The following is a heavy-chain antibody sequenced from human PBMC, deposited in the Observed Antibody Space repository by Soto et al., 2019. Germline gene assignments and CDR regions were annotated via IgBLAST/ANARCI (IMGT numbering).Heavy chain of an antibody. Sequence: QVQLVESGGGVVQPGRSLRLSCAASGFTFSSYGMHWVRQAPGKGLEWVAVISYDGSNKYYADSVKGRFTISRDNSKNTLYLQMNSLRAEDTAVYYCAKEFSGYCSGGSCQGNGMDVWGQGTTVTVSS. J-gene: IGHJ6*02. CDR3: AKEFSGYCSGGSCQGNGMDV. CDR1: GFTFSSYG. CDR2: ISYDGSNK. V-gene: IGHV3-30*18. D-gene: IGHD2-15*01.